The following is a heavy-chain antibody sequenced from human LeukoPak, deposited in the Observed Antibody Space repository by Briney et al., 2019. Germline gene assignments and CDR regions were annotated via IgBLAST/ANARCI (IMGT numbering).Heavy chain of an antibody. CDR1: GDSVSSNSAA. D-gene: IGHD6-13*01. V-gene: IGHV6-1*01. CDR3: ARDGPPRYSSSANYYYGMDV. CDR2: TYYRSKWYN. J-gene: IGHJ6*02. Sequence: SQTLSLTCAISGDSVSSNSAAWNWIRQSPSRGLEWLGRTYYRSKWYNGYAVSVKSRITINPDTSKNQFSLQLNSVTPEDTAVYYCARDGPPRYSSSANYYYGMDVWGQGTTVTVSS.